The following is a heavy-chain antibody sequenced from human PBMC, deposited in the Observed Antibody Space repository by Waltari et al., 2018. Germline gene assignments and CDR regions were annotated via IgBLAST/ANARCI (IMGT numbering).Heavy chain of an antibody. CDR1: GLTFSAYT. CDR2: ISTGSSPT. J-gene: IGHJ3*01. V-gene: IGHV3-48*01. Sequence: EVQLVESGGDLVQPGGSLRLSCSASGLTFSAYTMNWVRQAPGKGLEWVSYISTGSSPTYYADSVKGRFTISRDNAKNSLYLQMSSLRAEDTALYYCVRDHAYAFDFWGQGTMVTVPS. CDR3: VRDHAYAFDF.